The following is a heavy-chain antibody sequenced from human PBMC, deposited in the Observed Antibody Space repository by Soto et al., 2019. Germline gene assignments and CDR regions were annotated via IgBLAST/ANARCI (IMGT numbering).Heavy chain of an antibody. CDR2: IYYSGST. V-gene: IGHV4-59*01. Sequence: QVQLQESGPGLVKPSETLSLTCTVSGGSISSYYWSWIRQPPGKGLEWIGYIYYSGSTNYNPSLKRRVPISVDTSKNQFSLKLSSVTAADTAVYYCARYAVAGNGGVRFDYWGQGTLVTVSS. CDR3: ARYAVAGNGGVRFDY. J-gene: IGHJ4*02. D-gene: IGHD6-19*01. CDR1: GGSISSYY.